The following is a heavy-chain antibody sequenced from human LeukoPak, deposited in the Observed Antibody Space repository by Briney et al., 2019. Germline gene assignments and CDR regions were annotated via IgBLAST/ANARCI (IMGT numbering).Heavy chain of an antibody. D-gene: IGHD6-19*01. Sequence: PSETLSLTCAVYGGSFSGYYWSWIRQSPGKGLEWIGEINHSGSTNYNPSLKSRVTISVDTSKNQFSLKLSSVTAADTAVYYCARQLGYYSGWLDYWGQGTLVTVSS. CDR3: ARQLGYYSGWLDY. J-gene: IGHJ4*02. CDR1: GGSFSGYY. V-gene: IGHV4-34*01. CDR2: INHSGST.